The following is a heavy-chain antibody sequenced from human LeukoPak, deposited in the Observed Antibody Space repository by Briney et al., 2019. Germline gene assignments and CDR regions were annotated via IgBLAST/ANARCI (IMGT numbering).Heavy chain of an antibody. Sequence: GASVKVSCKASGYTFTGYYLHWVRRAPGQGLEWMGWINPKSGGTNSAQKFQGRVTMTRDTSISTAYMELSRLRSDDTAVYYCASGRAILWFGELFDIWGQGTMVTVSS. V-gene: IGHV1-2*02. CDR1: GYTFTGYY. CDR3: ASGRAILWFGELFDI. D-gene: IGHD3-10*01. J-gene: IGHJ3*02. CDR2: INPKSGGT.